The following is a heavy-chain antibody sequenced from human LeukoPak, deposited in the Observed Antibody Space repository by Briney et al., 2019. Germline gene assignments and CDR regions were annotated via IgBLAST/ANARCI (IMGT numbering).Heavy chain of an antibody. CDR3: ARDGSPGWYSSSLGDWFDP. V-gene: IGHV4-61*02. J-gene: IGHJ5*02. CDR1: GGSISSGSYY. CDR2: IYTSGST. D-gene: IGHD6-6*01. Sequence: SETLSLTCTVSGGSISSGSYYWSWIRQPAGKGLEWIGRIYTSGSTNYNPSLKSRVTMSVDTSKNQFSLKLSSVTAADTAVYYCARDGSPGWYSSSLGDWFDPWGQGTLVTVSS.